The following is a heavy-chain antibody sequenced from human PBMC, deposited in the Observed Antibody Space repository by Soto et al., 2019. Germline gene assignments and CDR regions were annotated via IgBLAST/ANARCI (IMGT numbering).Heavy chain of an antibody. CDR2: IKQDGSEK. Sequence: GGSLRLSCAASGFTFSSYWMSWVRQAPGKGLEWVANIKQDGSEKYYVDSVKGRFTISRDNAKNSLYLQMNSLRAEDTAVYYCARTGSLYCSSTSCYDGFEKYDYWGQGTLVTVSS. CDR1: GFTFSSYW. CDR3: ARTGSLYCSSTSCYDGFEKYDY. V-gene: IGHV3-7*01. D-gene: IGHD2-2*01. J-gene: IGHJ4*02.